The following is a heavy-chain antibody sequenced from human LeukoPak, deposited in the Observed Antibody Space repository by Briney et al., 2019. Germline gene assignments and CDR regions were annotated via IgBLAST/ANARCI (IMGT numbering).Heavy chain of an antibody. CDR1: GGSISSYY. CDR3: ARALSLDY. V-gene: IGHV4-59*01. J-gene: IGHJ4*02. Sequence: SETLSLTCTVSGGSISSYYWSWIRQPPRKGLEWIGYIYYSGSTNYSPSLKSRVTISVDTSKNQFSLKLSSVTAADTAVYYCARALSLDYWGQGTLVTVSS. CDR2: IYYSGST.